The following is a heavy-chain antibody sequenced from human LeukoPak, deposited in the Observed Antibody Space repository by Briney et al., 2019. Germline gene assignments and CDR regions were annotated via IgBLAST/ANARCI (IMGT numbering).Heavy chain of an antibody. Sequence: SETLSLTCTVSGGSINSGDYYWSWIRQPPGKGLEWIGHIYYSGSTYFNPSLKSRGNISRDTSKNQFSLNLNSVTAADTAVYYCAREWDYDILTHYYTGYIFDIWGQGTMVTVSS. CDR3: AREWDYDILTHYYTGYIFDI. CDR1: GGSINSGDYY. V-gene: IGHV4-30-4*02. D-gene: IGHD3-9*01. J-gene: IGHJ3*02. CDR2: IYYSGST.